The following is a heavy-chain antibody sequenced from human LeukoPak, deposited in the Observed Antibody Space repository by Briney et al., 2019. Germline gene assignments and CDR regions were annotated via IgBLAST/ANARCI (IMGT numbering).Heavy chain of an antibody. V-gene: IGHV3-48*01. CDR2: ISYSSSTI. CDR3: ARDGRGDY. Sequence: GGSLRLSCAASGFTFSDYWMTWVRQAPGKGLEWVSYISYSSSTIFYADSVKGRFTISRDNSKNTLYLQMNSLRAEDTAVYYCARDGRGDYWGQGTLVTVSS. D-gene: IGHD2-15*01. CDR1: GFTFSDYW. J-gene: IGHJ4*02.